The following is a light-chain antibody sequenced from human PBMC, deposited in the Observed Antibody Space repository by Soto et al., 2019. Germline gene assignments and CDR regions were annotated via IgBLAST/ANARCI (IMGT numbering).Light chain of an antibody. Sequence: ATRLTHSPSSLSASTLDRVTLTFLASQGISSYLAWYQQKPGKAPKLLIYAASTLQSGVPSRFSGSGSGTEFTLTISSLQPDDFATYYCQHYNSYSEAFGKGHTVDIK. CDR2: AAS. CDR3: QHYNSYSEA. V-gene: IGKV1-8*01. J-gene: IGKJ1*01. CDR1: QGISSY.